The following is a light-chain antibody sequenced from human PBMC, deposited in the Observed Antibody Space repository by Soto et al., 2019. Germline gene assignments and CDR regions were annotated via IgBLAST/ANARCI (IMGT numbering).Light chain of an antibody. CDR1: QTISRY. CDR3: QQSNSFPWT. V-gene: IGKV1-39*01. J-gene: IGKJ1*01. Sequence: IQMTQSPSSLSASVGERVTITCRASQTISRYLNWYQQKPGKAPNTLIYGASSLQSGVPSRCSGSGSGTDFTLTISSLQPEDFATYYCQQSNSFPWTFGQGTKVDIK. CDR2: GAS.